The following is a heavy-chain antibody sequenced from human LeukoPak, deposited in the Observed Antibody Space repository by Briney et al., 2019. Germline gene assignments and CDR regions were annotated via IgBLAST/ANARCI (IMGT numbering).Heavy chain of an antibody. CDR2: ISSSGSTI. CDR1: GFTFSDYY. Sequence: GGSLRLSCAGTGFTFSDYYMSWIRQAPGKGLEWVSYISSSGSTIYYADSVKGRFTISRDNAKNSLYLQMNSLRAEDTAVYYCARVHDYGDYEGAFDIWGQGTMVTVSS. J-gene: IGHJ3*02. D-gene: IGHD4-17*01. V-gene: IGHV3-11*01. CDR3: ARVHDYGDYEGAFDI.